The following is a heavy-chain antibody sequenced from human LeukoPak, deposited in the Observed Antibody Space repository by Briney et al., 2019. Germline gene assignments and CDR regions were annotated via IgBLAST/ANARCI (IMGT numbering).Heavy chain of an antibody. J-gene: IGHJ4*02. CDR1: GGTFSSYA. Sequence: SVKVSCKASGGTFSSYAISWVRQAPGQGLEWMGGIIPIFGTANYAQKFQGRVTITTDGSTSTAYMELSSLRSEDTAVYYCARVGDAREYSSSFDYWGQGTLVTVSS. V-gene: IGHV1-69*05. CDR2: IIPIFGTA. D-gene: IGHD6-13*01. CDR3: ARVGDAREYSSSFDY.